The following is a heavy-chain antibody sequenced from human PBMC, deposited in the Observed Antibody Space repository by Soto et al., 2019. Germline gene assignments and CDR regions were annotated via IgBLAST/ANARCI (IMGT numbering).Heavy chain of an antibody. CDR3: ARGAINYIYEDV. CDR1: GFTFSDYC. V-gene: IGHV3-74*01. Sequence: GGSLRLSCAASGFTFSDYCMHWVRQAPGKWLEWVSRIKRDGSTTNYAGSVKGRFTISRDNAKNTLYLEMNSLRVEDTDDYYCARGAINYIYEDVWGKGTTVTVPS. J-gene: IGHJ6*03. CDR2: IKRDGSTT.